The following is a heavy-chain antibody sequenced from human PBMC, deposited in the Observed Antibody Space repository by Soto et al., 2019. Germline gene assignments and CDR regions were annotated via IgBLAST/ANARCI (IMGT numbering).Heavy chain of an antibody. CDR3: ARVDLSGLSYYFDY. J-gene: IGHJ4*02. D-gene: IGHD3-10*01. CDR2: IYQSGTT. Sequence: LSLTCAVSGGSISSGGYSWSWVRQPPGKGLEWIGYIYQSGTTYYKPSLESRVTILADKTKNQFSLKLTSVTAADTAVYYCARVDLSGLSYYFDYWGQGTLVTVS. CDR1: GGSISSGGYS. V-gene: IGHV4-30-2*01.